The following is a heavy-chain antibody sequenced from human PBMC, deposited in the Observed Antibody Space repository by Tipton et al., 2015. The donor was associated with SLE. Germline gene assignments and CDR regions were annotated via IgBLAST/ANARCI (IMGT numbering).Heavy chain of an antibody. CDR1: GDSVSSGSHY. J-gene: IGHJ3*02. CDR2: LDDSGGT. Sequence: TLSLTCSVSGDSVSSGSHYWGWFRQPPGKGLEWIGALDDSGGTHRNPSLKSRVTLSVATSNNHFSLSLSSVTAADTAVYYCARLKWDLLNVAFDIWGQGTRVTVSS. D-gene: IGHD3-10*01. V-gene: IGHV4-39*02. CDR3: ARLKWDLLNVAFDI.